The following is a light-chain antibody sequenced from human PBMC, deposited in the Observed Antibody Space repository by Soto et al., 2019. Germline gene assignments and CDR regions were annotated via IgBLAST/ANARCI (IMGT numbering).Light chain of an antibody. Sequence: EIVLTQSPATLSLSPGERATLSCRASQSVSYYLAWYQQKPGQSPRLLIYDASKRATGIPARFSGSGSGTDFTLTISTLEPEDFAVYYCQQRTNWLFSFGPGTKVDIK. CDR1: QSVSYY. CDR3: QQRTNWLFS. J-gene: IGKJ3*01. V-gene: IGKV3-11*01. CDR2: DAS.